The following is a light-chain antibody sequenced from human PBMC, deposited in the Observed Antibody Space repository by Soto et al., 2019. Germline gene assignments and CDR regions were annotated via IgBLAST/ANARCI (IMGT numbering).Light chain of an antibody. V-gene: IGKV3-20*01. J-gene: IGKJ1*01. CDR3: QQYGSSRWT. CDR1: QSVSSNY. CDR2: GAS. Sequence: EIVMTQSPGTLSLSPGETATLSCRASQSVSSNYVAWFHQKPGQAPRLLIYGASSRATGIAARFSGSGSGTDFTLTISRLEPEDFAVYYCQQYGSSRWTFGQGTKVDIK.